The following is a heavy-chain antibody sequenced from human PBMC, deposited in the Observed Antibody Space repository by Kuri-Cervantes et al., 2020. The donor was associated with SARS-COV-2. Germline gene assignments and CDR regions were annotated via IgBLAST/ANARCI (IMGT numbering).Heavy chain of an antibody. CDR1: GGSFSGYY. D-gene: IGHD3-10*01. CDR3: AGYRGPGAPLDYYFDS. V-gene: IGHV4-34*01. CDR2: INHWGTT. Sequence: SETLSLTCAVYGGSFSGYYWSWIRQSPGKGLEWIGEINHWGTTNYNPSLTSRLMISIDTSKNQFSLKMSSMTAEDTAVYYCAGYRGPGAPLDYYFDSWGQGNLVTVSS. J-gene: IGHJ4*01.